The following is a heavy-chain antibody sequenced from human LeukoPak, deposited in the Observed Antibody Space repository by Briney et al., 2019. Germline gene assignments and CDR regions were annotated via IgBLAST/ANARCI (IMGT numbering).Heavy chain of an antibody. V-gene: IGHV4-59*01. D-gene: IGHD6-19*01. Sequence: PSETLSLTCTVSGGSISSYYWSWIRQPPGKGLEWIGYIYYSGSTNYNPSLKSRVTISVDTSKNQFSLKLSSVTAADTAVYYCAREIAVAGSAFDIWGQGTMVTVSS. CDR1: GGSISSYY. J-gene: IGHJ3*02. CDR2: IYYSGST. CDR3: AREIAVAGSAFDI.